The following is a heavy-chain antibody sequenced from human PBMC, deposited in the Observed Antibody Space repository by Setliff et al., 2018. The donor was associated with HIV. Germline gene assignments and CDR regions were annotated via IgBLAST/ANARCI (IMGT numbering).Heavy chain of an antibody. Sequence: ASVKGSCKASAYTFTDYGISWVRQAPGQGLEWMGWIGAYNGNTNYAQKPQGRVTMTTDTSTSTAYMELRSLRSDDTAVYYCARVDSGSYYRWYFDLWGRGTLVTVSS. CDR1: AYTFTDYG. CDR3: ARVDSGSYYRWYFDL. CDR2: IGAYNGNT. D-gene: IGHD1-26*01. J-gene: IGHJ2*01. V-gene: IGHV1-18*01.